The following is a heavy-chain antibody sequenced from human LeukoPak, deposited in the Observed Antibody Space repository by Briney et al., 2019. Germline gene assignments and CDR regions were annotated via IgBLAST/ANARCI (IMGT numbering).Heavy chain of an antibody. D-gene: IGHD3-10*01. Sequence: PSETLSLTCTVSGGSISSYYWSWIRQPPGKGLEWIGYIYYSGSTNYNPSLKSRVTISVDTSKNQFSLKLSSVTAADTAVYYCARVSLWFGESDMDVWGKGTTVTISS. CDR1: GGSISSYY. J-gene: IGHJ6*03. CDR2: IYYSGST. V-gene: IGHV4-59*01. CDR3: ARVSLWFGESDMDV.